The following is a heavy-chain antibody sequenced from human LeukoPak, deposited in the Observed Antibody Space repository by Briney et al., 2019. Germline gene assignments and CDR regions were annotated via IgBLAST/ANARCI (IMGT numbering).Heavy chain of an antibody. CDR2: INHSGST. D-gene: IGHD6-13*01. CDR3: ARGISSSSWYLSYYYYGMDV. Sequence: GSLRLSCAASGFTVSSNYMSWIREPPGKGLEWIGEINHSGSTNYNPSLKSRVTISVDTSKNQFSLKLSSVTAADTAVYYCARGISSSSWYLSYYYYGMDVWGQGTTVTVSS. CDR1: GFTVSSNY. J-gene: IGHJ6*02. V-gene: IGHV4-34*01.